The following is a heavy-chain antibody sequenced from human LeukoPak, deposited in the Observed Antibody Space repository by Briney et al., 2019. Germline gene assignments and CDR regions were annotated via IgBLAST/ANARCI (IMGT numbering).Heavy chain of an antibody. D-gene: IGHD5-24*01. Sequence: GASVKVSCKASGYTFTSYGISWVRQAHGQGLEWMGWISAYNGNTNYAQKLQGRVTMTTDTSTSTAYMELRSLRSDDTAVYYCAGDPPLDGYKRGGKPFDPWGQGTLVTVSS. J-gene: IGHJ5*02. CDR2: ISAYNGNT. CDR1: GYTFTSYG. CDR3: AGDPPLDGYKRGGKPFDP. V-gene: IGHV1-18*01.